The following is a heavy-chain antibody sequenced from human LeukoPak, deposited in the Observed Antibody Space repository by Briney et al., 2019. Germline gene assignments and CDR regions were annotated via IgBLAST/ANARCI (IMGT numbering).Heavy chain of an antibody. V-gene: IGHV3-21*01. CDR1: GFTFSSHT. J-gene: IGHJ5*01. CDR2: ISGSTTYK. Sequence: PGGSLRLSCAASGFTFSSHTINWVRQAPGKGLEWVSSISGSTTYKYHTDSVKGRFTISRDNAKNSVFMQMNSLRAEDTAVYYCARAASPNPFDFWGQGTLVTVSS. CDR3: ARAASPNPFDF.